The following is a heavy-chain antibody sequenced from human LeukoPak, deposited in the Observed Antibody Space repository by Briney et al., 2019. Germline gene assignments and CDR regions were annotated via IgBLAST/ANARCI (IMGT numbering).Heavy chain of an antibody. CDR2: INYSGSS. V-gene: IGHV4-59*01. Sequence: SETLSLTCTVYGYSINNYYWSWIRQPPGKGLEWIGNINYSGSSNSNPSLKSRATISVDLSRKRFFLDLSSVTAEDTAVYYCARAVHYSGTSDQYTVGWYYFDFWGQGTRVTVSS. J-gene: IGHJ4*02. CDR1: GYSINNYY. D-gene: IGHD3-10*01. CDR3: ARAVHYSGTSDQYTVGWYYFDF.